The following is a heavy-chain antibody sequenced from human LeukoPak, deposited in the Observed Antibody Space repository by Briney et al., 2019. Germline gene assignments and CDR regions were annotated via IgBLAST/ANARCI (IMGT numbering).Heavy chain of an antibody. CDR3: ARAYYHVLTGFCSRSFDV. J-gene: IGHJ3*01. D-gene: IGHD3-9*01. CDR1: GGSMRSGDYS. Sequence: SETLSLTCAVSGGSMRSGDYSWSWIRQPPGKGLEWIGYIYHSGSTDYNPSLKSRFTISLDRSKNQFSLKLTSVTAADTAVYYCARAYYHVLTGFCSRSFDVWGQGTMVTVSS. CDR2: IYHSGST. V-gene: IGHV4-30-2*01.